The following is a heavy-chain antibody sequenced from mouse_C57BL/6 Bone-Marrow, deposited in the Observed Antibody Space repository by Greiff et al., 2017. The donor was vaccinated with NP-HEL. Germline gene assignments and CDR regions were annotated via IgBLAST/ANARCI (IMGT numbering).Heavy chain of an antibody. Sequence: VQLQQSGAELVRPGASVKLSCTASGFNIKDDYMHWVKQRPEQGLEWIGWIDPENGDTEYASKFQGKATITADTSSNTAYLQLSSLTSEDTAVYYCTTYQVSFDYWGQGTTLTVSS. J-gene: IGHJ2*01. CDR3: TTYQVSFDY. D-gene: IGHD6-2*01. CDR1: GFNIKDDY. V-gene: IGHV14-4*01. CDR2: IDPENGDT.